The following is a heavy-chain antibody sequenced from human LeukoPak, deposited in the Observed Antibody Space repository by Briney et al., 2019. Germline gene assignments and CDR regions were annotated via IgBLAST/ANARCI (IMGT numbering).Heavy chain of an antibody. CDR2: ISANNGNT. CDR3: ARGSMGRPGGVAADPFDY. D-gene: IGHD2-2*01. Sequence: ASVKVSCMASGYTFTSYGISWVRQAPGQGLEWMGWISANNGNTNYAQKLQGRVTMTTDTSTSTAYMELRSLRSDDTAVYYCARGSMGRPGGVAADPFDYWGQGTLVTVSS. J-gene: IGHJ4*02. CDR1: GYTFTSYG. V-gene: IGHV1-18*01.